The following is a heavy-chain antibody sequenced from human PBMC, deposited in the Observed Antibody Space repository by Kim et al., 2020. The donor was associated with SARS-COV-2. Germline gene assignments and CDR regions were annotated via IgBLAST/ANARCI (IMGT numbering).Heavy chain of an antibody. Sequence: GYADSARGRFTIARDKATNSLYLQMNSLRAEDMAVYYCAREAAARSACDIWGQGTMVTVSS. CDR3: AREAAARSACDI. V-gene: IGHV3-20*03. D-gene: IGHD6-6*01. J-gene: IGHJ3*02.